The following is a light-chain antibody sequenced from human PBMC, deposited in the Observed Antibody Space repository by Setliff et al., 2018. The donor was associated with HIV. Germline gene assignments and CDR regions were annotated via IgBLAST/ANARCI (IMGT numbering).Light chain of an antibody. V-gene: IGLV1-40*01. CDR3: QSYDSSLSAHV. J-gene: IGLJ1*01. Sequence: QSALAQPPSVSGAPGQRVTISCTGSSSNIGAAYDVHWYRQFPGTAPKLLIYGNINRPSGVPDRFSGSKSGTSGSLTITGLQAEDEADYYCQSYDSSLSAHVFGTGT. CDR2: GNI. CDR1: SSNIGAAYD.